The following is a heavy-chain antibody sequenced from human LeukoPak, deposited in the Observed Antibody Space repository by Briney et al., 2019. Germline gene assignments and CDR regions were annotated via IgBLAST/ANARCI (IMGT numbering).Heavy chain of an antibody. D-gene: IGHD3-10*01. Sequence: PSETLSLTCTVSGGSINSYYWSWIRQPPGKGLEWIGYIYYSGSTNYNPSLKSRLTISVDTSKNQFSLKLSSVTAADTAVYYCARQAGSYSQYYFDYWGQGTLVTVSS. CDR1: GGSINSYY. CDR2: IYYSGST. V-gene: IGHV4-59*08. J-gene: IGHJ4*02. CDR3: ARQAGSYSQYYFDY.